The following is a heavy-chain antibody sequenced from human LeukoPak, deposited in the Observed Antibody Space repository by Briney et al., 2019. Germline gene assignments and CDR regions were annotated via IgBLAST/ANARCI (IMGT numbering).Heavy chain of an antibody. CDR3: ARGMRQIDDAFDL. Sequence: GGSLRLSCAASGFTFSSYAMSWVRQAPGKGLEWVSAISGSGGSTYYADSVKGRFTISRDNSKNTLYLQMNSLRAEDTAMYYCARGMRQIDDAFDLWGQGTMVTVSS. J-gene: IGHJ3*01. CDR1: GFTFSSYA. V-gene: IGHV3-23*01. D-gene: IGHD6-25*01. CDR2: ISGSGGST.